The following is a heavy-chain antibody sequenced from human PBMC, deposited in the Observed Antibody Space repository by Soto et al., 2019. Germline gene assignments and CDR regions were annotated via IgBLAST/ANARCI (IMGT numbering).Heavy chain of an antibody. CDR3: ARQGFGAIHGLEAV. V-gene: IGHV4-59*08. CDR2: MHYGGNS. J-gene: IGHJ6*02. D-gene: IGHD3-10*01. CDR1: GASSGSNS. Sequence: SETLSPPSPVPGASSGSNSCSCSRHPTGKGLDWIGHMHYGGNSDYNPSLRSRVTISVDTSKNQFSLNLYSVTAADTALYYCARQGFGAIHGLEAVWGQGSTVTVSS.